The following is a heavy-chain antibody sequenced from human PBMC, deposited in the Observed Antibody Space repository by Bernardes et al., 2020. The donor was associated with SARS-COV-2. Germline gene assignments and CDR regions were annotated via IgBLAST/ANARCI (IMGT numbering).Heavy chain of an antibody. CDR1: GFIFSSYW. CDR3: ARQRLAPYFDY. J-gene: IGHJ4*02. D-gene: IGHD6-25*01. CDR2: INGDGSSS. Sequence: GGSLRLSCADSGFIFSSYWMHWVRQAPGKGLVWVSRINGDGSSSSYADSVKGRFTISRDNAKNTLYLQMNSLRAEDTAVYYCARQRLAPYFDYWGLGTLVTVSS. V-gene: IGHV3-74*01.